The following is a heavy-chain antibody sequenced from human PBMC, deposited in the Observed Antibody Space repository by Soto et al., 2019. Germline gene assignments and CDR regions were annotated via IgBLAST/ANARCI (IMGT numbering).Heavy chain of an antibody. CDR1: GFTFTNYA. J-gene: IGHJ3*02. D-gene: IGHD3-22*01. CDR2: ISGSGIST. V-gene: IGHV3-23*01. CDR3: ATTPMIAVVMDAFDI. Sequence: GGSLRLSCAASGFTFTNYAMSWVRQAPGKGLEWVSAISGSGISTFYADSVKGRFTISRDNSKNTLYLQMNSLRAEDTAVYYCATTPMIAVVMDAFDIWGQGTKVTVSS.